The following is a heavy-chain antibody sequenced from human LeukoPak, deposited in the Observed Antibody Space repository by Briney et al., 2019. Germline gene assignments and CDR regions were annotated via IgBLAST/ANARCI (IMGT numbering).Heavy chain of an antibody. CDR2: ISSSSSYI. V-gene: IGHV3-21*01. CDR1: GFTFSSYS. D-gene: IGHD2-15*01. Sequence: GGSLRLSCAASGFTFSSYSMNWVRQAPGKGLEWVSSISSSSSYIYYADSVKGRFTISRDNAKNSLYLQMNSLRAKDTVVYYCARVVVAATLDYWGQGTLVTVSS. J-gene: IGHJ4*02. CDR3: ARVVVAATLDY.